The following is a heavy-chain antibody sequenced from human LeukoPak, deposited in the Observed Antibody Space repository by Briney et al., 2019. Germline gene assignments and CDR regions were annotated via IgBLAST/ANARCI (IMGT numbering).Heavy chain of an antibody. CDR3: ARGEDIVVVPAASRSYDY. D-gene: IGHD2-2*01. Sequence: GGSLRLSCAASGFTFSSYGMHWVRQAPGKGLEWVAVIWYDGSNKYYADSVKGRFTISRDNSKNTLYLQMNSLRAEDTAVYYCARGEDIVVVPAASRSYDYWGQGTLVTVSS. J-gene: IGHJ4*02. CDR2: IWYDGSNK. V-gene: IGHV3-33*08. CDR1: GFTFSSYG.